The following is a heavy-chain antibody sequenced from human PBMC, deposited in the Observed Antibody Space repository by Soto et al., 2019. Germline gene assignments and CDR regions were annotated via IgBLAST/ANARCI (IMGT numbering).Heavy chain of an antibody. J-gene: IGHJ6*02. Sequence: PGGSLRLSCAASGFTFSSYEMNWVRQAPGKGLEWVSYISSSGSTIYYADSVKGRFTISRDNAKNSLYLQMNSLRAEDTAVYYCARDGYNYVGYYYYGMDVWGQGTTVTVSS. V-gene: IGHV3-48*03. CDR2: ISSSGSTI. CDR3: ARDGYNYVGYYYYGMDV. CDR1: GFTFSSYE. D-gene: IGHD5-12*01.